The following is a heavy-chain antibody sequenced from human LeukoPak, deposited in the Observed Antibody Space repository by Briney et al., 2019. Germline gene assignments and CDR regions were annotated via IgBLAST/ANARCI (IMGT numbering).Heavy chain of an antibody. CDR1: GFTFSSYG. D-gene: IGHD3-22*01. CDR3: AKSPLSYYYDSSENLAEYFQH. V-gene: IGHV3-30*18. CDR2: ISYDGSNK. J-gene: IGHJ1*01. Sequence: GGSLRLSCAASGFTFSSYGMHWVRQAPCKGLEWVAVISYDGSNKYYADSVKGRFTISRDNSKNTLYLQMNSLRAEDTAVYYCAKSPLSYYYDSSENLAEYFQHWGQGTLVTVSS.